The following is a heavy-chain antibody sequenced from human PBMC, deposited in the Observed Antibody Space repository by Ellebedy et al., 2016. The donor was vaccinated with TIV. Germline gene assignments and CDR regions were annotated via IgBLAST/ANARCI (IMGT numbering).Heavy chain of an antibody. J-gene: IGHJ4*02. D-gene: IGHD6-13*01. Sequence: MPSETLSLTCTVSGYSISRGYYWGWIRQPPGKGLEWIGNIYHSGNTYYNPSLKSRVTLSVDTSKNQFSLKVNSVSAADTAVYYCARNAFSSSWYQFDYWGLGTLVTVSS. V-gene: IGHV4-38-2*02. CDR2: IYHSGNT. CDR3: ARNAFSSSWYQFDY. CDR1: GYSISRGYY.